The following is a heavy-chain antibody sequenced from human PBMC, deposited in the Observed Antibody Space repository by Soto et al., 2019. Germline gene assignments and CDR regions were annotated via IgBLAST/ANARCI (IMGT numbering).Heavy chain of an antibody. J-gene: IGHJ6*02. CDR1: GYTFTTHA. D-gene: IGHD1-1*01. CDR2: INGGTGQT. Sequence: ASVKVSCKASGYTFTTHAMHWVRQAPGQSLEWMGWINGGTGQTKHSQRFQGRVTITRDTSASTAYMELSSLRSEDTAVYYCARGKGMEENYSDCGLDIWGQGNRITVSS. CDR3: ARGKGMEENYSDCGLDI. V-gene: IGHV1-3*01.